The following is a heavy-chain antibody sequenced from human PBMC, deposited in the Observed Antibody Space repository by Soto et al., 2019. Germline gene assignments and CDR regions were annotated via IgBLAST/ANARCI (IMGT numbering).Heavy chain of an antibody. J-gene: IGHJ4*02. Sequence: SETLSLTCSVSSGSISGSYWSWIRQSPGKGLEWLGYVYYTGSTNYSPSLRSRVSISVDTSKNECSLRLSSVTAADTAVYFCARSVAVPGAHIDYWGQGTQVTVS. CDR2: VYYTGST. CDR1: SGSISGSY. V-gene: IGHV4-59*01. D-gene: IGHD6-19*01. CDR3: ARSVAVPGAHIDY.